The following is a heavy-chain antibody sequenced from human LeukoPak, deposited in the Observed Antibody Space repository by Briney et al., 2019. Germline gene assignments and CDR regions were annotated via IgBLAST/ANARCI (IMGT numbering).Heavy chain of an antibody. V-gene: IGHV4-34*01. Sequence: SETLSLTCAVYGGSFSGYYWSWIRQPPGKGLEWIGEINHSGSTNYNPSLKSRVTISVDTSKNQFSLKLSSVTAADTAVYYCARGRGIPMVRGSTPYYFDFWGQGTLVTVSS. J-gene: IGHJ4*02. CDR1: GGSFSGYY. CDR2: INHSGST. CDR3: ARGRGIPMVRGSTPYYFDF. D-gene: IGHD3-10*01.